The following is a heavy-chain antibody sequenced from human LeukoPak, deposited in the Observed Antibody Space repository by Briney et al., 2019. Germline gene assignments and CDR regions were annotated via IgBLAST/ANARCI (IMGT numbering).Heavy chain of an antibody. CDR3: AKHELTGHALDL. V-gene: IGHV3-23*01. Sequence: GGSLRLSCSASGFTFSFYAMSWVRQAPGKWLEWVSSTGGGGNTYYADSVKGRFTISRDNSKNTPYLQLNGLRAEDTALYYCAKHELTGHALDLWGPGTMVTVSS. CDR2: TGGGGNT. J-gene: IGHJ3*01. D-gene: IGHD7-27*01. CDR1: GFTFSFYA.